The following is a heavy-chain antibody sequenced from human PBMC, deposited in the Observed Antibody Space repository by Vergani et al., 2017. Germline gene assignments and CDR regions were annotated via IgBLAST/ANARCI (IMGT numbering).Heavy chain of an antibody. D-gene: IGHD6-13*01. CDR1: GGSISSYY. J-gene: IGHJ3*02. CDR2: IYYSGST. V-gene: IGHV4-59*01. Sequence: QVQLQESGPGLVKPSESLSLTCTGPGGSISSYYWSWIRQPPGKGVEWSGYIYYSGSTNYHPSLKSRVTISVDTSKNQFSLKLRSVTAADTAVYYCAREGEYSSSWYRAFDIWGQGTMVTVSS. CDR3: AREGEYSSSWYRAFDI.